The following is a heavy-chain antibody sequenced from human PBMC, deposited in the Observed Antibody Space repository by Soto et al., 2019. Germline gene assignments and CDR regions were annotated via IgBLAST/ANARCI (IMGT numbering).Heavy chain of an antibody. J-gene: IGHJ6*03. Sequence: PGGSLRLSCAASGFTFRTYSMNWVRQAPGKGLEWVSSISSSSSYIYYADSLKGRFTISRDNVKNTLYLQMNSLRAEDTAIYYCARAGGYCSSSSCYGGDRHYYNYMDVWGKGTTVTVSS. CDR2: ISSSSSYI. CDR1: GFTFRTYS. V-gene: IGHV3-21*01. CDR3: ARAGGYCSSSSCYGGDRHYYNYMDV. D-gene: IGHD2-2*01.